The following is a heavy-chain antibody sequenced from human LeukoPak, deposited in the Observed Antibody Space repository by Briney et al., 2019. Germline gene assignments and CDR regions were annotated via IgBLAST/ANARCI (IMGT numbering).Heavy chain of an antibody. CDR3: ARVSYYYYMDV. Sequence: GGSLRLSCAASGFTFSTYWMHWVRQAPGMGLVWVARISSDGTNTYYADSVKGRFSISRDNAKNTLYLQMNSLRAEDTAVYYCARVSYYYYMDVWGKGTTVAVSS. CDR1: GFTFSTYW. V-gene: IGHV3-74*01. J-gene: IGHJ6*03. CDR2: ISSDGTNT.